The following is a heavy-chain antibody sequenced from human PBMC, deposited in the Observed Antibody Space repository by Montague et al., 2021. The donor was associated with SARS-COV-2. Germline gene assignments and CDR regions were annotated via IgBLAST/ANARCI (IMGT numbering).Heavy chain of an antibody. D-gene: IGHD6-13*01. J-gene: IGHJ6*02. Sequence: SETLSLTCTVSGGSISSSSYYWGRLPQPPGKGLVWIGSNYYSGSTYPNPSLKSRVTISVDTSKNQFSLKLSSVTAADTAVYYCARVGRQQLVRLSGMDVWGQGTTVTVSS. V-gene: IGHV4-39*07. CDR3: ARVGRQQLVRLSGMDV. CDR2: NYYSGST. CDR1: GGSISSSSYY.